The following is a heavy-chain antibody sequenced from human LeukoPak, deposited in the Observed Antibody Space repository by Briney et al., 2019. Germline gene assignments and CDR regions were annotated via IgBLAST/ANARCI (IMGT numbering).Heavy chain of an antibody. J-gene: IGHJ4*02. D-gene: IGHD2-21*01. CDR2: ISGTGGST. CDR3: AKAPVTSCRGAYCYPFDS. V-gene: IGHV3-23*01. CDR1: GVIFSSFA. Sequence: GGSLRLSCEVSGVIFSSFAMNWVRQAPGKGLEWVSAISGTGGSTHYADSVRGRFTISRDNSKNTLYLQMNSLRAEDAAVYFCAKAPVTSCRGAYCYPFDSWGQGTLVTVSS.